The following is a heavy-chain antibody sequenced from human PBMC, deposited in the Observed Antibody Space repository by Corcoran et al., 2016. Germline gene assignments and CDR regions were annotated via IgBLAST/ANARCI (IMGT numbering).Heavy chain of an antibody. Sequence: EVQLVESGGGLVQPGGSLRLSCAASGFTFSSYSMNWVRQAPGKGMEWVSYISRCSSTLYYADSVKGRFTISRDNAKNSLYLQMNSPRAVYTALYYCAIDVSCFGELSLSDYYGRDVLRQGTKVS. CDR2: ISRCSSTL. D-gene: IGHD3-10*01. CDR3: AIDVSCFGELSLSDYYGRDV. CDR1: GFTFSSYS. V-gene: IGHV3-48*04. J-gene: IGHJ6*02.